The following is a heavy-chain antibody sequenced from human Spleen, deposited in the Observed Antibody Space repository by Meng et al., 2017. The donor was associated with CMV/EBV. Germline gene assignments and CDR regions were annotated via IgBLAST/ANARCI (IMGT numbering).Heavy chain of an antibody. Sequence: SGYTLPDYYIPWVQQAPGKGLEWMGLVVPEDGETIYAEKFQGRVTITADTSTDTAYMELSSLRSEDTAVYFCARDIAVDSTEVWFDPWGQGTLVTVSS. CDR1: GYTLPDYY. J-gene: IGHJ5*02. V-gene: IGHV1-69-2*01. D-gene: IGHD6-19*01. CDR3: ARDIAVDSTEVWFDP. CDR2: VVPEDGET.